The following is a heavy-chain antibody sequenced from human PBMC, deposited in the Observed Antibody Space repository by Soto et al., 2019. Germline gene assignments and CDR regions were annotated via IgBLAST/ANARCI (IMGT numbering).Heavy chain of an antibody. Sequence: QVQLQQWGAGLLKPSETLSLTCAVYGGSFSGYYWSWIRQPPGKGLEWIGEINHSGSTNYNPSLKSRVTISVDTSKNQFSLKLSSVTAADTAVYYCARGGYDYIWGSYRYTSPGKWFDPWGQGTLVTVSS. J-gene: IGHJ5*02. CDR1: GGSFSGYY. CDR3: ARGGYDYIWGSYRYTSPGKWFDP. CDR2: INHSGST. D-gene: IGHD3-16*02. V-gene: IGHV4-34*01.